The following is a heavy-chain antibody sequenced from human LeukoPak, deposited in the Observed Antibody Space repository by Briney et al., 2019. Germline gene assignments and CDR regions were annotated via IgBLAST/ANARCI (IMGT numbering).Heavy chain of an antibody. CDR3: HHIATPGNFDY. J-gene: IGHJ4*02. D-gene: IGHD6-13*01. CDR2: ISGSGGAT. Sequence: GGSLRLSCAASGFTFSSYAMSWVRQAPGKGLEWVSGISGSGGATYYADSVEGRFTISRDNSKNTLYLQMHSLRAEDTAVYYYHHIATPGNFDYWGQGTLVTVSS. CDR1: GFTFSSYA. V-gene: IGHV3-23*01.